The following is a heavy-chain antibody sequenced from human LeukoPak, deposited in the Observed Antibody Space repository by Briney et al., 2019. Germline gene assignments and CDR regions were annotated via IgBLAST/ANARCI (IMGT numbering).Heavy chain of an antibody. Sequence: GGSLRLSCAASGFTFSSYAMSWVRQAPGKGLEWVSAISGSGGSTYYADSVKGRFTISRDNAKNSLYLRMNSLRAEDTAVYYCASMDYDILTGYPLDYWGQGTLVTVSS. CDR3: ASMDYDILTGYPLDY. V-gene: IGHV3-23*01. CDR2: ISGSGGST. J-gene: IGHJ4*02. CDR1: GFTFSSYA. D-gene: IGHD3-9*01.